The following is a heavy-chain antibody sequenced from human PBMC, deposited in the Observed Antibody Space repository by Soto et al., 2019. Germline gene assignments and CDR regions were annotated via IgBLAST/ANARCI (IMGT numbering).Heavy chain of an antibody. CDR3: ARHPNYYYGSGSSYYYYYYGMDV. CDR1: GGSISSYY. J-gene: IGHJ6*02. Sequence: QVQLQESGPGLVKPSETLSLTCTVSGGSISSYYWSWIRQPPGKGLEWIGYIYYSGSTNYNPSLNSRVTISVDTSKNQFSLKLSSVTAADTAVYYCARHPNYYYGSGSSYYYYYYGMDVWGQGTTVTVSS. CDR2: IYYSGST. D-gene: IGHD3-10*01. V-gene: IGHV4-59*08.